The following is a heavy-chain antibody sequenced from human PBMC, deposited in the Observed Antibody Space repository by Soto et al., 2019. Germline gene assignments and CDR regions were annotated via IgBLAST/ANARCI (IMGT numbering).Heavy chain of an antibody. D-gene: IGHD6-6*01. CDR1: GGSMSGYY. CDR3: ARSIAVPSSHIDH. CDR2: VYYTGST. V-gene: IGHV4-59*01. J-gene: IGHJ4*02. Sequence: SETLSLTCRVSGGSMSGYYWSWIRQAPGKGLEWIGYVYYTGSTNYNPSLQSRVTISVDTSNKQFSLSLRLVTAADTAVYFCARSIAVPSSHIDHWGQGIRVTVSA.